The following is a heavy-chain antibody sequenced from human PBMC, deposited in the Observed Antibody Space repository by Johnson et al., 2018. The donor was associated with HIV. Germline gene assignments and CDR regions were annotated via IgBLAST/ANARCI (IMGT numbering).Heavy chain of an antibody. CDR1: GFTVSSNY. Sequence: VQLVESGGGLVQPGGSLRLSCAASGFTVSSNYMSWVRQAPGKGLEWVSVIYSGGSTYYAYSVKGRFTISRDNSKNTLYLQMNSLRAEDTAVYYCARDPRGEAMALDAFDIGGQGTMVTVSS. V-gene: IGHV3-66*01. D-gene: IGHD5-18*01. CDR2: IYSGGST. CDR3: ARDPRGEAMALDAFDI. J-gene: IGHJ3*02.